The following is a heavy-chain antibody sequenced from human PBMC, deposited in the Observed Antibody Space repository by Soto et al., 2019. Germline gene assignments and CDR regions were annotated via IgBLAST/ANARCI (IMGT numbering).Heavy chain of an antibody. D-gene: IGHD3-10*01. Sequence: PGGSLRLSCATSGFTFSSYWMHWVRRAPGKGLVWVSRINSVGSSTSYADSVKGRFTSSRDNAKNTVYLQMNSLRVEDTAVYYCARGWFGPDVWGKGTTVTVSS. CDR1: GFTFSSYW. V-gene: IGHV3-74*01. CDR3: ARGWFGPDV. CDR2: INSVGSST. J-gene: IGHJ6*04.